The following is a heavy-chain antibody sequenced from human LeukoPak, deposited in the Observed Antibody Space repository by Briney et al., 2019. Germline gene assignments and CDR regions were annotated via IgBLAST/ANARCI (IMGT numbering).Heavy chain of an antibody. D-gene: IGHD3-10*02. Sequence: PSETLSLTCAVYGGSFSGYYWSWIRQPPGKGLEWIGEINHSGNTNSNPSLKSRVIISVDTSKNHFSLKLSSVTAADTAVYFCATLLSSSYYFDYWGQGTLVTVSS. J-gene: IGHJ4*02. V-gene: IGHV4-34*01. CDR3: ATLLSSSYYFDY. CDR1: GGSFSGYY. CDR2: INHSGNT.